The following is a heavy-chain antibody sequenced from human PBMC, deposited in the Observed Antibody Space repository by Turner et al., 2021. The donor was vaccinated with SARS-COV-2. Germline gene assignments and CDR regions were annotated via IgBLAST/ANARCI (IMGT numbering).Heavy chain of an antibody. Sequence: EVQLVETGGGLIQPGGSLRLSCAASGFTVSSNYMSWVRQAPGKGLEWVSVIYSGGSTYYADSVKSRFTISRDNSKNTVYLQMNRLRAEDTAVYYCARGSHDFWSGYYPSYFDYWGQGTLVTVSS. CDR3: ARGSHDFWSGYYPSYFDY. D-gene: IGHD3-3*01. CDR1: GFTVSSNY. J-gene: IGHJ4*02. V-gene: IGHV3-53*02. CDR2: IYSGGST.